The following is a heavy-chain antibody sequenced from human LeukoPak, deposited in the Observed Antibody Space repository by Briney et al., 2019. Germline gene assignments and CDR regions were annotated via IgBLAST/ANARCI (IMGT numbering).Heavy chain of an antibody. CDR3: AKRRTTVITMDYFDY. V-gene: IGHV3-23*01. CDR1: GFSFSNYA. Sequence: QPGGSLRLSCAASGFSFSNYAMSWVRQAPGKGLEWVSGISGGTGTPFYADSVKGRFTISRDNSKNTLYLQMSSLGGEDTAVYYCAKRRTTVITMDYFDYWGQGTLVTVSS. D-gene: IGHD4-17*01. J-gene: IGHJ4*02. CDR2: ISGGTGTP.